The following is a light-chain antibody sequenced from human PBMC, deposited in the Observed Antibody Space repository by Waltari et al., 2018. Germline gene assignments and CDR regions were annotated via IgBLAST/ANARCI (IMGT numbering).Light chain of an antibody. V-gene: IGLV1-44*01. CDR2: RSD. CDR1: ASNIGNNV. CDR3: AAWDDSLNGRWV. Sequence: QSVLTQPPSASGTPGPGVTISCSGGASNIGNNVVNWYQQVPGKAPKLLIYRSDRRPAGVPDRFSGSKSGTSASLAISGLHSDDESDYYCAAWDDSLNGRWVFGGGTKVTVL. J-gene: IGLJ3*02.